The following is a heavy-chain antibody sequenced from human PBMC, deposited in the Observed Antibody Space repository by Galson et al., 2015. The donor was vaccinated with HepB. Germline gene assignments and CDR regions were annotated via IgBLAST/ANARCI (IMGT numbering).Heavy chain of an antibody. D-gene: IGHD4-23*01. V-gene: IGHV1-18*01. CDR1: GYTFTHYG. J-gene: IGHJ4*02. CDR3: ARVVRGGASYFDY. CDR2: ISAYSGYT. Sequence: QSGAEVKKPGASVKVSCKASGYTFTHYGISWVRQAPGQGLEWMGWISAYSGYTNYEQKFQGRVTMTTDTSTNTAYMALRSLRSDDTAVYYCARVVRGGASYFDYWGQGTLVTVSS.